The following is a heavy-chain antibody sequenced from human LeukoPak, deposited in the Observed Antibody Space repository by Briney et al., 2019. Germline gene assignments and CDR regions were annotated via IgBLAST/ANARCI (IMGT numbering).Heavy chain of an antibody. CDR2: IYYSGST. CDR1: GGSFSGYY. D-gene: IGHD7-27*01. J-gene: IGHJ4*02. V-gene: IGHV4-31*11. CDR3: ARGLTGDPLDY. Sequence: SETLSLTCAVYGGSFSGYYWSWIRQHPGKGLEWIGYIYYSGSTYYNPSLKSRVTISVDTSKNQFSLKLSSVTAADTAVYYCARGLTGDPLDYWGQGTLVTVSS.